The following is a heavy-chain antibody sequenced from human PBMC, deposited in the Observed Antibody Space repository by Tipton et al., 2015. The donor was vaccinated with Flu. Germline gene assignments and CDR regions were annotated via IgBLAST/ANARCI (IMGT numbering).Heavy chain of an antibody. V-gene: IGHV3-48*04. D-gene: IGHD2-21*01. J-gene: IGHJ4*02. CDR3: ARDPSGDDPPFYLDY. CDR2: ISDNNSTI. CDR1: GFTVSSNY. Sequence: SLRLSCAVSGFTVSSNYMSWVRRAPGKGLEWVSYISDNNSTIYYADSVKGRFTVSRDNAKKLLYPQMNNLRAEDTAVYYCARDPSGDDPPFYLDYWGQGTLVTVSS.